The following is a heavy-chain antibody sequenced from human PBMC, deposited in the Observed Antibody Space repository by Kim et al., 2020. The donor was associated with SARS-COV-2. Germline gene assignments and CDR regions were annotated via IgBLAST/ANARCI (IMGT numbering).Heavy chain of an antibody. CDR3: ARETHYYGMDV. Sequence: TYYADSVKGRFTISRDNSKNTLYLQMNSLRAEDTAVYYCARETHYYGMDVWGQGTTVTVSS. J-gene: IGHJ6*02. V-gene: IGHV3-66*01. CDR2: T.